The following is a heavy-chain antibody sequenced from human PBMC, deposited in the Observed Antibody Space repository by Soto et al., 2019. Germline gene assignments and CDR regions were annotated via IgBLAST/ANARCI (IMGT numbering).Heavy chain of an antibody. V-gene: IGHV1-3*01. Sequence: ASVKVSCKASGYTFTSSAMHWVRLAPGKRLEWMGWINSGNGNTKYSQKFQGRVTITRDTSASTAYVELSSLRSEDTAVYYCARDYGFWSGSQRPFNWFDPWGQGTLVTVSS. CDR1: GYTFTSSA. D-gene: IGHD3-3*01. CDR2: INSGNGNT. CDR3: ARDYGFWSGSQRPFNWFDP. J-gene: IGHJ5*02.